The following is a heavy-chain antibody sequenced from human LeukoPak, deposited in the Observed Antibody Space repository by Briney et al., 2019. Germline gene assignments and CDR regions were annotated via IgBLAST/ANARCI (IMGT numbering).Heavy chain of an antibody. Sequence: GGSLRLSCAASGFTVSSNYMSWVRQAPGKGLEWVSVIYNGGSTYYADSVKGRFTISRDNSKNTLYLQMNSLRAEDTAVYYCARDPDYDSSGYQPGVFDYWGQGTLVTVSS. V-gene: IGHV3-66*02. CDR1: GFTVSSNY. D-gene: IGHD3-22*01. CDR2: IYNGGST. CDR3: ARDPDYDSSGYQPGVFDY. J-gene: IGHJ4*02.